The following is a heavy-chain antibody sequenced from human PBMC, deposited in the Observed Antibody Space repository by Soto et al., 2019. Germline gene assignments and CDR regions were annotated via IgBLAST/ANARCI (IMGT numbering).Heavy chain of an antibody. CDR1: GGTFSTYP. CDR3: ARATVNYYYYGMHV. J-gene: IGHJ6*02. V-gene: IGHV1-69*01. CDR2: IVPILRSA. Sequence: QVLLVQSGAEMRRPGSSVKVSCKASGGTFSTYPISWVRQAPGQGLEWMGGIVPILRSANYAQRFQDRVTINADESTATAYMDLSSLTSEDTAIYYCARATVNYYYYGMHVWGQGTTVIVSS.